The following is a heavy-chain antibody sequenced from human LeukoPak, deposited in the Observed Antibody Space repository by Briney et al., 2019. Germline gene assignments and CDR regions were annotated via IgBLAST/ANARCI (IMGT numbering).Heavy chain of an antibody. CDR1: GGTFSSYA. CDR3: ASRYSSGWYYNGLDY. Sequence: SVKVSCKASGGTFSSYAISWVRQAPGQGLEWMGRIIPIFGTANYAQKFRGRVTITTDESTSTAYMELSSLRSEDTAVYYCASRYSSGWYYNGLDYWGQGTLVTVSS. V-gene: IGHV1-69*05. CDR2: IIPIFGTA. D-gene: IGHD6-19*01. J-gene: IGHJ4*02.